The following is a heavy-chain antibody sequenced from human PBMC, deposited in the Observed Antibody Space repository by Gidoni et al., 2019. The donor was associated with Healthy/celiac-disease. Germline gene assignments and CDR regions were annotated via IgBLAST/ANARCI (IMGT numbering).Heavy chain of an antibody. D-gene: IGHD3-22*01. V-gene: IGHV3-30*18. CDR2: ISYDGSNK. J-gene: IGHJ6*03. Sequence: QVQLVESGGGVVKPGRSLRLSCAASGFTFSSYGLHWVRQAPGKGLEWVAVISYDGSNKNYADSVKGRFTISRDNSKNTLYLQMNSLRAEDTAVYYCAKSENYYDSSGSKGYYYYMDVWGKGTTVTVSS. CDR1: GFTFSSYG. CDR3: AKSENYYDSSGSKGYYYYMDV.